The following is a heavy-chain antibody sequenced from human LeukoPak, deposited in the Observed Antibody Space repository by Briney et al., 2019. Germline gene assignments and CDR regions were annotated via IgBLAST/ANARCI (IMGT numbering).Heavy chain of an antibody. CDR2: ISGDGGST. CDR3: AKDILTGYYVDY. Sequence: PRGSLRLSCAASGFTFDDYAMHWVRQAPGKGLEWVSLISGDGGSTYYADSVKGRFTISRDNSKNSLYLQMNSLRTEDTALYYCAKDILTGYYVDYWGQGTLVTVSS. D-gene: IGHD3-9*01. J-gene: IGHJ4*02. V-gene: IGHV3-43*02. CDR1: GFTFDDYA.